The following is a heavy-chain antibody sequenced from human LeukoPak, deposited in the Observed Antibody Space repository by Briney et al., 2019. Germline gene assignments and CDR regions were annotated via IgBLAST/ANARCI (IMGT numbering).Heavy chain of an antibody. CDR3: ARDKIGGATHFDY. D-gene: IGHD1-26*01. V-gene: IGHV3-7*01. J-gene: IGHJ4*02. Sequence: GGSLRLSCAASGFSVRTTYMSWVRQAPGKGLEWVANIQQDGSEKYYVDSVKGRFTISRDNAKNSLYLQMNSLRAEDTAVYYWARDKIGGATHFDYWGQGTLVTVSS. CDR1: GFSVRTTY. CDR2: IQQDGSEK.